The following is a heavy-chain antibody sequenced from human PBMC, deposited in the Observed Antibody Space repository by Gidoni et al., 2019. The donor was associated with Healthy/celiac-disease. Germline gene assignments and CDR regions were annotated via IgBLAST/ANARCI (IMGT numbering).Heavy chain of an antibody. CDR1: GGTFSSYA. Sequence: QVQLVQSGAEVQKPGSSVKVSCKASGGTFSSYAISWVRQAPGQGLEWMGGIIPIFGTANYAQKFQGRVTIPADESTSTAYMELSSLRSEDTAVYYCACPQTSGGSGSYYTWWFDPWGQGTLVTVSS. J-gene: IGHJ5*02. CDR3: ACPQTSGGSGSYYTWWFDP. D-gene: IGHD3-10*01. CDR2: IIPIFGTA. V-gene: IGHV1-69*01.